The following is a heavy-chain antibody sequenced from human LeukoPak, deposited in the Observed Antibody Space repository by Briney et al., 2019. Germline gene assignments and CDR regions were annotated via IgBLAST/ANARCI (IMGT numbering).Heavy chain of an antibody. CDR1: GFTFDDYA. Sequence: GGSLRLSCAASGFTFDDYAMHWVRQAPGKGLEWVSGISWNSGSIGYADSVKGRFTISRDNAKNSLYLQMNSLRAEDTALYYCAKDFYDILTGPEDWGQGTLVTVSS. D-gene: IGHD3-9*01. V-gene: IGHV3-9*01. J-gene: IGHJ4*02. CDR3: AKDFYDILTGPED. CDR2: ISWNSGSI.